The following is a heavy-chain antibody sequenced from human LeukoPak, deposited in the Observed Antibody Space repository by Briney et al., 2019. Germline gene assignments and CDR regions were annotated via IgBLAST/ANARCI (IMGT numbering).Heavy chain of an antibody. CDR1: GFTFSDYW. Sequence: GGSLRLSCATSGFTFSDYWMNWFRQAPGKGPEWVAIIKQDGSQTHYVDFVKGRFTISRDNDKSSLFLQMNSLRDEDTAVYYCAREGLSIAEAGTSYFDYWGQGTLVTVSS. V-gene: IGHV3-7*03. CDR2: IKQDGSQT. CDR3: AREGLSIAEAGTSYFDY. D-gene: IGHD6-13*01. J-gene: IGHJ4*02.